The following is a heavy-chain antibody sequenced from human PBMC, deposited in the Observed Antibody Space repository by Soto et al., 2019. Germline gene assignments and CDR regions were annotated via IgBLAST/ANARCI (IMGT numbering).Heavy chain of an antibody. CDR3: AKDGWSGNWFDP. J-gene: IGHJ5*02. D-gene: IGHD6-19*01. CDR1: GFTFSSYA. V-gene: IGHV3-23*01. Sequence: LRLSCAASGFTFSSYAMSWVRQTPGKGLEWVSSISNSGGSTYYADSVKGRFTISRDNSKNTLYLQMNSLRAEDTAVYYCAKDGWSGNWFDPWGQGALVTVSS. CDR2: ISNSGGST.